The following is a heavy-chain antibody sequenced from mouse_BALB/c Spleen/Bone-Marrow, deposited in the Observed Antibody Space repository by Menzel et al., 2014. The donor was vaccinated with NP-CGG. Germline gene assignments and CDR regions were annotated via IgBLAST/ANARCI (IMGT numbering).Heavy chain of an antibody. J-gene: IGHJ3*01. Sequence: LQQSGSDLVRPGASVKLSCKASGYTFTSYWIHWMKQRPGQGLEWIGNIYPGSGSTNYDEYFKSKATLTVVTSSSTAYMQLSSLTSEDSAVYYCTRGGRPPFAYWGQGTLVTVSA. V-gene: IGHV1S22*01. CDR1: GYTFTSYW. CDR3: TRGGRPPFAY. D-gene: IGHD2-12*01. CDR2: IYPGSGST.